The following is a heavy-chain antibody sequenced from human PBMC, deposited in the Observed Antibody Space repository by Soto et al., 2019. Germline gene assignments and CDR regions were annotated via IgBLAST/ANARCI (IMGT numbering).Heavy chain of an antibody. CDR3: ARPGKYSSGWLLYGMDV. Sequence: GGSLRLSCAASGLTFTTYGMSWVRQAPGKGLEWVSAISGSGASTYYADSVKGRFTISRDNSKNTLYLQMNSLRADDTAVYYCARPGKYSSGWLLYGMDVWGQGTTVTVSS. J-gene: IGHJ6*02. D-gene: IGHD6-19*01. V-gene: IGHV3-23*01. CDR2: ISGSGAST. CDR1: GLTFTTYG.